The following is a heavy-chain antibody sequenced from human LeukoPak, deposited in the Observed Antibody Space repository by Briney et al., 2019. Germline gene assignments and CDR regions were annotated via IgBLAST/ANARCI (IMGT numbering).Heavy chain of an antibody. J-gene: IGHJ4*02. Sequence: GASVKVSCKASGYTFTSYYMHWVRQAPGQGLEWMGIINPSGGSTSYAQKFQGRVTMTRDMSTSTVYMELSSLRSEDTAVYYCARDVLVGIAVAGTFDYWGQGTPVTVSS. D-gene: IGHD6-19*01. CDR1: GYTFTSYY. CDR3: ARDVLVGIAVAGTFDY. CDR2: INPSGGST. V-gene: IGHV1-46*01.